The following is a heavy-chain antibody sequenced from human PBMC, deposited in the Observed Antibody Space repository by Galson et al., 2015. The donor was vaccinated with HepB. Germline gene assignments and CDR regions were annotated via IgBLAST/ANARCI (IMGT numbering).Heavy chain of an antibody. CDR3: ARVEGYSNYVYFDY. CDR1: GFTFSSYW. D-gene: IGHD4-11*01. J-gene: IGHJ4*02. Sequence: SLRLSCAASGFTFSSYWMSWVRQAPGKGLEWVANIKQDGSEKYYVDSVKGRFTISRDNAKNSLYLQMNSLRAEDTAVYYCARVEGYSNYVYFDYWGQGTLVTVSS. CDR2: IKQDGSEK. V-gene: IGHV3-7*01.